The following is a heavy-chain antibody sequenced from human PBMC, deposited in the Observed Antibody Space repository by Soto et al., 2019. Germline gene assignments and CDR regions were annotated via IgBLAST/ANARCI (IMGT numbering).Heavy chain of an antibody. D-gene: IGHD3-10*02. CDR1: GGSISRGGYY. Sequence: SETLSLTCTVSGGSISRGGYYWSWIRQHPGKGLEWIGYIYYSGSTYYSPSLKSRVTISVDTSKNQFSLKLSSVTAADTAVYYFVRVICLESNSTDFWCQRPLLTV. J-gene: IGHJ4*02. V-gene: IGHV4-31*03. CDR2: IYYSGST. CDR3: VRVICLESNSTDF.